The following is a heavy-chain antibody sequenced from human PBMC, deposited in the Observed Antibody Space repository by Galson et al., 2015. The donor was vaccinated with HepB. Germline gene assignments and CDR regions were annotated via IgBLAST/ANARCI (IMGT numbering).Heavy chain of an antibody. CDR1: GFTFGNYG. CDR2: ISYDGSKE. D-gene: IGHD3-10*01. Sequence: SLRLSCAVSGFTFGNYGMHWVRQAPGKGLEWVAVISYDGSKEYYGDSVKGRFTISRDNSKNTVYLQMNSLRDEDTAMYYGAKVIFYYGSGSYPLDDWGQGTLVTGPS. V-gene: IGHV3-30*18. J-gene: IGHJ4*02. CDR3: AKVIFYYGSGSYPLDD.